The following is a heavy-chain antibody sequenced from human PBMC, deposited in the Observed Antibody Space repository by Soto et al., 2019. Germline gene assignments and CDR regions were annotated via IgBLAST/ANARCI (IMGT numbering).Heavy chain of an antibody. CDR3: ARGYCSGGNCYSGMDV. Sequence: SVKVSCKASGGTFSTHAIIWVRQAPGHGLEWMGGIIPISGTTYYTQKFQGRVTITVDEPTSTAFMELSSLKSEDTAVFYCARGYCSGGNCYSGMDVWGQGTMVTVSS. CDR2: IIPISGTT. V-gene: IGHV1-69*13. CDR1: GGTFSTHA. D-gene: IGHD2-15*01. J-gene: IGHJ6*02.